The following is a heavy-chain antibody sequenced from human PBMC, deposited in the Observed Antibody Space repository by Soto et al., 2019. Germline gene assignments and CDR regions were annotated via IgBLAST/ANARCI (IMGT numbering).Heavy chain of an antibody. V-gene: IGHV3-33*08. D-gene: IGHD2-15*01. CDR2: VWYDGSNR. J-gene: IGHJ4*02. CDR1: GFTFSSYG. CDR3: ARGVCSASSCYRSFGY. Sequence: GGSLRLSCAASGFTFSSYGMPWVRQAPGQGLEWVAVVWYDGSNRYYADSLKGRFTISRDNSKNTVYLQMIRLNAEDTAVYYCARGVCSASSCYRSFGYWGQGTLVTVSS.